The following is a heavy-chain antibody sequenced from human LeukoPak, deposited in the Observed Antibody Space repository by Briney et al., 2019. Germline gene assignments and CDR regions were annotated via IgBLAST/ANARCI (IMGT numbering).Heavy chain of an antibody. V-gene: IGHV3-11*01. J-gene: IGHJ4*02. CDR3: ARDTTVVTSTSDY. D-gene: IGHD4-23*01. CDR2: ISSSGSTI. CDR1: GFTFSDYY. Sequence: GGSLRLSCAASGFTFSDYYMILIRQAPGKGLEWVSYISSSGSTIYYADSVKGRFTISRDSAKNSLYLQMNSLRAEATAVYYCARDTTVVTSTSDYWGQGTLVTVSS.